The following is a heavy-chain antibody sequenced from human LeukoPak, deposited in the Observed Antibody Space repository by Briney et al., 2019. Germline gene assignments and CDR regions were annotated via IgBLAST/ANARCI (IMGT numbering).Heavy chain of an antibody. J-gene: IGHJ4*02. CDR2: IYSGGST. Sequence: GGSLRLSCAASGFTVSSNYMSWVRQAPGKGLEWVSVIYSGGSTYYADSVKGRFTISRDNSKNTLYLQMNSLRAEDTAVYYCARVNPSSSWSFLDYWGQGTLVTVSS. V-gene: IGHV3-66*01. CDR3: ARVNPSSSWSFLDY. D-gene: IGHD6-13*01. CDR1: GFTVSSNY.